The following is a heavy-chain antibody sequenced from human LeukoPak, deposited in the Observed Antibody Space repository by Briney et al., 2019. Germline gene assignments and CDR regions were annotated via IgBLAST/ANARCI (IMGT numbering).Heavy chain of an antibody. CDR3: TRTRQGGDDY. J-gene: IGHJ4*02. V-gene: IGHV3-21*01. CDR2: ISSSSSYI. CDR1: GFTFSSYS. D-gene: IGHD3-16*01. Sequence: GGSLRLSCAASGFTFSSYSMNWVRQAPGKGLEWVSSISSSSSYISYADSVKGRFTISRDNAKNSPYLQMNSLRAEDTAVYYCTRTRQGGDDYWGQGTLVTVSS.